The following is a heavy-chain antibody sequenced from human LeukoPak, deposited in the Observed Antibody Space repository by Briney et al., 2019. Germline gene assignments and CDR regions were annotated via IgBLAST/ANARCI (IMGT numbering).Heavy chain of an antibody. CDR1: GFTFSSYG. D-gene: IGHD3-22*01. CDR3: ATTAPARMIEDAFDI. CDR2: IRYDGSNK. Sequence: PGGSLRLSCAASGFTFSSYGMHWVRQAPGKGLEWVAFIRYDGSNKYYADSVKGRFTISRDNSKNTLYLQMNSLRAEDTAVYYCATTAPARMIEDAFDIWGQGTMVTVSS. J-gene: IGHJ3*02. V-gene: IGHV3-30*02.